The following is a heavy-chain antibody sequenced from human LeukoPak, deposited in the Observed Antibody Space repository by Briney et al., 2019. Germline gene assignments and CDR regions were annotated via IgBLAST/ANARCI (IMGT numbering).Heavy chain of an antibody. J-gene: IGHJ6*02. CDR1: GFTFSSYG. CDR2: IWYDGSNK. D-gene: IGHD6-19*01. V-gene: IGHV3-33*01. Sequence: PGGSLRLSCAASGFTFSSYGMHWVRQAPGKGLEWVAVIWYDGSNKYYVDSVKGRFTISRDNSKNTLYLQMNSLRAEDTAVYYCAREGWLVPTYGMDVWGQGTTVTVSS. CDR3: AREGWLVPTYGMDV.